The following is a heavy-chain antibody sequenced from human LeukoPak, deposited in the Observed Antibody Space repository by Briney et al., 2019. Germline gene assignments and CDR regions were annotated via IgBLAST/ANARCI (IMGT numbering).Heavy chain of an antibody. CDR1: GYTFTGYY. Sequence: ASVKVSCKASGYTFTGYYMHWVRQAPGQGLEWMGWINPNSGGTNYAQKFQGRVTMTRDTSVSTAYMELSRLRSDDTAVYYCARVEAVAGTLYAFDIWGRGTMVTVSS. J-gene: IGHJ3*02. V-gene: IGHV1-2*02. D-gene: IGHD6-19*01. CDR2: INPNSGGT. CDR3: ARVEAVAGTLYAFDI.